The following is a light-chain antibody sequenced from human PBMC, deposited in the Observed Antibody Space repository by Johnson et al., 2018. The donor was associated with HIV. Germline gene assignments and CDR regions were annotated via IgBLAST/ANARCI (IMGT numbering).Light chain of an antibody. CDR3: GTWDSGLGAVYV. Sequence: QSVLTQPPSVSAAPGQKVTISCSGSSSNIGNNYVSWYQQLPGTAPKLLIFKNNERPSGIPDRFSGSKSGTSATLGITGLQTGDEADYYCGTWDSGLGAVYVFGPGTKVTVL. CDR2: KNN. V-gene: IGLV1-51*02. CDR1: SSNIGNNY. J-gene: IGLJ1*01.